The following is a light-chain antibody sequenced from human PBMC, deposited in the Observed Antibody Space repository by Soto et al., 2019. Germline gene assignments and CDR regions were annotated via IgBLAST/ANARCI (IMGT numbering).Light chain of an antibody. Sequence: NDLTQSPGTLSLSPGERATLSCRASRSVTSNFVAWYQQKPGQAPRLLVYGASTRAIDIPERFSGSGSGTDFSLTINRLELEDFAVYFCQQYGSSPRWTFGQGTKVDNK. CDR2: GAS. J-gene: IGKJ1*01. CDR3: QQYGSSPRWT. CDR1: RSVTSNF. V-gene: IGKV3-20*01.